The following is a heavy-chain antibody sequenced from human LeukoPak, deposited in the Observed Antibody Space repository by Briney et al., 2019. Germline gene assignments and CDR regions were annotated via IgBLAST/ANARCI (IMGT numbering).Heavy chain of an antibody. Sequence: ASVKVSCKTSGYTFTAYYIHWVRQAPGQGLEWMGRIDPHSGGTNSAQKSQGRVLMTRDMSISTAYMDLSRLRSDDTAVYYCARVVGNWFDPWGQGTLVTVSS. CDR1: GYTFTAYY. CDR2: IDPHSGGT. CDR3: ARVVGNWFDP. J-gene: IGHJ5*02. V-gene: IGHV1-2*06. D-gene: IGHD2-15*01.